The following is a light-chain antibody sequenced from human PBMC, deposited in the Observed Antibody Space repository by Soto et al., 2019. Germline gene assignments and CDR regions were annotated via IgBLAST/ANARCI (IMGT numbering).Light chain of an antibody. Sequence: EIVMSQYPATLSVSPGERATLSCRASQSVSSNLAWYHQKPGQAPRLLIYGASTRVTGIPARFSGSGSGTEFTLTFSSLQSEDFAVYYCQQYNNWPPGTFGQGTKVEIK. V-gene: IGKV3-15*01. CDR3: QQYNNWPPGT. CDR2: GAS. J-gene: IGKJ1*01. CDR1: QSVSSN.